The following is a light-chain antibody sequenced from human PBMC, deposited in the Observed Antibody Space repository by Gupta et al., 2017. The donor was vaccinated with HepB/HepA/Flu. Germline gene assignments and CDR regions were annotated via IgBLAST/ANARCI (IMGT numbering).Light chain of an antibody. Sequence: DIVMTQSPDSLSVSLGEGATINCRSSQNLLYTSNNQNYLAWYQQKPGQPPKLLIYWATTRQSGAPDRFSGSGSGTXFNLTIXSLQAEDAAVYYCQQDGNTPFTFGXGTKLEI. CDR3: QQDGNTPFT. CDR2: WAT. CDR1: QNLLYTSNNQNY. J-gene: IGKJ2*01. V-gene: IGKV4-1*01.